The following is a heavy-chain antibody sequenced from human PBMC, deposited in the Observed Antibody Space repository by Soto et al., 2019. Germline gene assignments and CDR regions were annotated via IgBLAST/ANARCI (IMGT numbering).Heavy chain of an antibody. CDR1: GYSFAGYW. V-gene: IGHV5-10-1*01. Sequence: GASLKISCKGSGYSFAGYWITWVRQKPGKGLEWMGRIDPSDSQTYYSPSFRGHVTISATKSITTVFLQWSSLRASDTAMYYCARQIYDSDTGPNFQYYFDSWGQGTPVTVSS. D-gene: IGHD3-22*01. CDR3: ARQIYDSDTGPNFQYYFDS. CDR2: IDPSDSQT. J-gene: IGHJ4*02.